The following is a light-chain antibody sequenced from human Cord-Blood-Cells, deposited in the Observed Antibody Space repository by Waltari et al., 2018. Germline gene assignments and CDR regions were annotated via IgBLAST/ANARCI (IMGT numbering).Light chain of an antibody. V-gene: IGLV3-19*01. J-gene: IGLJ3*02. CDR2: GKN. Sequence: SSELTQDPAVSVALGQTVRTTCQGDSLRSYYASWYQQKPVQAPVLVIYGKNNRPSGIPDRFSGSSSGNTASLTITGAQAEDEADYYCNSRDSSGNQVFGGGTKLTVL. CDR3: NSRDSSGNQV. CDR1: SLRSYY.